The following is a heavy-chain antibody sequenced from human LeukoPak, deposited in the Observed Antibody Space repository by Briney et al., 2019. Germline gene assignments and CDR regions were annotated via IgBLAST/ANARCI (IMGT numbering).Heavy chain of an antibody. Sequence: PGGSLRLSXAASGFTFSSYWMSWVRQAPGKGLEWVANIKQDGSEKCYVDSVKGRFTISRDNAKNPLYLQMNSLRAEDTAVYYCASGVYYGSGGDAFDIWGQGTMVTVSS. J-gene: IGHJ3*02. CDR2: IKQDGSEK. V-gene: IGHV3-7*01. CDR3: ASGVYYGSGGDAFDI. CDR1: GFTFSSYW. D-gene: IGHD3-10*01.